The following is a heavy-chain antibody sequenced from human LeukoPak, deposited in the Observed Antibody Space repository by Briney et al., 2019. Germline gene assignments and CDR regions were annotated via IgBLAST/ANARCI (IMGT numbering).Heavy chain of an antibody. CDR3: SDVSGSY. V-gene: IGHV3-21*01. D-gene: IGHD3-10*01. Sequence: GGSLRLSCAASGFTFSSYNMNWVRQAPGKGLEWVSFISSSSSHIYHADSVKGRFTISRDNAKNSLYLQMNSLRAEDTAVYYCSDVSGSYWGQGTLVTVSS. J-gene: IGHJ4*02. CDR2: ISSSSSHI. CDR1: GFTFSSYN.